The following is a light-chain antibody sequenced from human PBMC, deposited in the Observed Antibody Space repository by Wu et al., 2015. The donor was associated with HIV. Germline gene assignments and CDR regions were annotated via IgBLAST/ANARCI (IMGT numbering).Light chain of an antibody. J-gene: IGKJ1*01. CDR1: QSVGSD. Sequence: SPGDRATLSCRASQSVGSDVAWYQQKFGQAPRLLLYGTIQQGHWYPGQVQWRGSGTDFTLTITNMQSEDSAVYYCQQYNDWPPWTFGQGTKVEIK. CDR2: GTI. CDR3: QQYNDWPPWT. V-gene: IGKV3-15*01.